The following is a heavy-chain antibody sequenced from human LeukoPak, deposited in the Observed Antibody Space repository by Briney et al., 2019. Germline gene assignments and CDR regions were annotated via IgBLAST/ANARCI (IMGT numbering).Heavy chain of an antibody. CDR3: NSVVTVE. D-gene: IGHD2-15*01. CDR1: GYSVTTFF. Sequence: SETLSLTCTVSGYSVTTFFWSWLRQPPGKGLEWIGSIYYSGSTYYNPSLKSRVTISVDTSKNQFSLKLSSVTAADTAVYYCNSVVTVEWGQGTLVTVSS. CDR2: IYYSGST. V-gene: IGHV4-59*05. J-gene: IGHJ4*02.